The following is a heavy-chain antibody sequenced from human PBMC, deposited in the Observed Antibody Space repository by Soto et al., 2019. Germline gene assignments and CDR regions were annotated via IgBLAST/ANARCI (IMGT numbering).Heavy chain of an antibody. J-gene: IGHJ3*02. CDR3: AASFIAAAGNDAFDI. V-gene: IGHV1-58*02. CDR1: GFTFTSSA. CDR2: IVVGSGNT. D-gene: IGHD6-13*01. Sequence: SVKVSCKASGFTFTSSAMQWARQARGQRLEWIRWIVVGSGNTNYAQKFQERVTITRDMSTSTAYMELSSLRSEDTAVYYCAASFIAAAGNDAFDIWGQGTMVTVSS.